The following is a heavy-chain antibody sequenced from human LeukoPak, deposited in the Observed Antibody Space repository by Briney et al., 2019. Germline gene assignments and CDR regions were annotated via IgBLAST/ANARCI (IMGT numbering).Heavy chain of an antibody. J-gene: IGHJ3*02. CDR1: GFSFSLFG. D-gene: IGHD3-3*01. Sequence: GGSLRLSCAASGFSFSLFGMDWVRQAPGKGLEWVAFIRYDGSSKHYADSVKGRFTISRDNSKNTLYLQMNSLRPEDTALYYCAKDRSEFWSGYYDAFDMWGQGTMVTVSS. CDR2: IRYDGSSK. V-gene: IGHV3-30*02. CDR3: AKDRSEFWSGYYDAFDM.